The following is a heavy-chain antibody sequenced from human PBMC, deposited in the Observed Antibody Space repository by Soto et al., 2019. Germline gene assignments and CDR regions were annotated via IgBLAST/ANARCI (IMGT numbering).Heavy chain of an antibody. CDR2: IYYSGST. CDR3: ERGGGYVAFDI. V-gene: IGHV4-30-4*01. D-gene: IGHD5-12*01. J-gene: IGHJ3*02. Sequence: SETLSLTCTVSGGSISSGDYYCSWIRQPPGKGLEWIGYIYYSGSTYYNPSLKSRVTISVDTSKNQFSLKLSSVTAADTAAYCCERGGGYVAFDIWGQGTMVTV. CDR1: GGSISSGDYY.